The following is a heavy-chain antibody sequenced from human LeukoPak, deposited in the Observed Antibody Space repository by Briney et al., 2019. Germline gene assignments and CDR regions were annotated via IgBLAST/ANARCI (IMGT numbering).Heavy chain of an antibody. CDR3: AGERGEEYSSGWYKTNFFDN. Sequence: SETLSLTCTVSGDSFSSVTDFWAWIRQPPGKGLEWIASGDYSGGTYYNPSLESRVAISADMSKNQISLKLTSVTGADTAVYYCAGERGEEYSSGWYKTNFFDNWGQGIRVTVSS. V-gene: IGHV4-39*07. CDR2: GDYSGGT. D-gene: IGHD6-19*01. J-gene: IGHJ4*02. CDR1: GDSFSSVTDF.